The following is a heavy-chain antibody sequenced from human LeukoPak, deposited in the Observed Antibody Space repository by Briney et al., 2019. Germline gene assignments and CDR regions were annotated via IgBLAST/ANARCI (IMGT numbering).Heavy chain of an antibody. Sequence: ASVKVSCKASGYTFTSYGISWVRQAPGQGLGWMGWISAYNGNTNYAQKLQGRVTMTTDTSTSTAYMELRSLRSDDTAVYYCARDIAARPVSYYGMDVWGQGTTVTVSS. D-gene: IGHD6-6*01. CDR2: ISAYNGNT. J-gene: IGHJ6*02. CDR1: GYTFTSYG. V-gene: IGHV1-18*01. CDR3: ARDIAARPVSYYGMDV.